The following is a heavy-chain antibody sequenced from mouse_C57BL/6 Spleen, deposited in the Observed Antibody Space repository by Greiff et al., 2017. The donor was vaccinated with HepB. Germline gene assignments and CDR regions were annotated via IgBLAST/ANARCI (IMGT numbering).Heavy chain of an antibody. V-gene: IGHV5-12*01. CDR2: ISNGGGST. CDR1: GFTFSDYY. D-gene: IGHD2-1*01. CDR3: ARQAYGKGLYYFDY. Sequence: EVHLVESGGGLVQPGGSLKLSCAASGFTFSDYYMYWVRQTPEKRLEWVAYISNGGGSTYYPDTVKGRFTISRDNAKNTLYLQMSRLKSEDTAMYYCARQAYGKGLYYFDYWGQGTTLTVSS. J-gene: IGHJ2*01.